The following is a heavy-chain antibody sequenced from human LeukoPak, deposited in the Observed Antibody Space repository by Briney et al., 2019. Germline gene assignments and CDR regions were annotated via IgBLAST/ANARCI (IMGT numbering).Heavy chain of an antibody. V-gene: IGHV5-51*01. CDR1: GYSFTSYW. CDR3: AKHVIRPGLLLNSGSYYRRMAFEI. CDR2: IFPGDSDT. J-gene: IGHJ3*02. Sequence: GESLKISCKGSGYSFTSYWIGWVRQLPGKGLEWMGIIFPGDSDTRYSPSFQGQVTISADKSISTAYLQWSNLKASATAMYYCAKHVIRPGLLLNSGSYYRRMAFEIWGQGTMVTVSS. D-gene: IGHD1-26*01.